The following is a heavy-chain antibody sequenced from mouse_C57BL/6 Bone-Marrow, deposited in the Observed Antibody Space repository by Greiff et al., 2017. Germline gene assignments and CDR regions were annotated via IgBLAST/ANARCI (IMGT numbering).Heavy chain of an antibody. V-gene: IGHV1-81*01. CDR3: AAVVNAVDY. D-gene: IGHD1-1*01. J-gene: IGHJ4*01. CDR2: IYPRSGNT. Sequence: VQLQQSGAELARPGASVKLSCKASGYTFTSYGISWVKQRTGQGLEWIGEIYPRSGNTYYNEKFKGKATLTADKSSSPAYMELRSLTSEDSAVYFCAAVVNAVDYWDRGPAVTV. CDR1: GYTFTSYG.